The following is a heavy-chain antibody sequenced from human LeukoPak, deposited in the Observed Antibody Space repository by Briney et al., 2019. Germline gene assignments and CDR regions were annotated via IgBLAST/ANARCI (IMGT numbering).Heavy chain of an antibody. D-gene: IGHD6-13*01. CDR1: GGSLSGYY. CDR2: INHSGST. CDR3: AVRWVSIAAAGRDNWFDP. J-gene: IGHJ5*02. V-gene: IGHV4-34*01. Sequence: SETLSLTCAVYGGSLSGYYWSWTPQPPGKGREGIGEINHSGSTNYNPSLKSRATISVDTSKNQFSLKLSSVTAAHTAVYYCAVRWVSIAAAGRDNWFDPWGQGTLVTVSS.